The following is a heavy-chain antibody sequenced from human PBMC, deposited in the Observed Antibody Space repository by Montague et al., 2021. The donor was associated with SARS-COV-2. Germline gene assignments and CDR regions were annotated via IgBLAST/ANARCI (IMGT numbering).Heavy chain of an antibody. CDR1: GFTFSSYS. Sequence: SLRLSCAASGFTFSSYSMNWVRQAPGKGLEWVSSISSSSYIYYADSVKGRFTISRDNAKNSLCLQMNSLRAEDTAVYYCARDRDSSGWFDYWGQGTLVTVSS. J-gene: IGHJ4*02. V-gene: IGHV3-21*01. D-gene: IGHD6-19*01. CDR2: ISSSSYI. CDR3: ARDRDSSGWFDY.